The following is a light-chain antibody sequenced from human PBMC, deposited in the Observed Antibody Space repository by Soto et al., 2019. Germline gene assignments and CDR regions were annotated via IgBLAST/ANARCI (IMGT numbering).Light chain of an antibody. J-gene: IGKJ1*01. Sequence: DIQMTQSPSSLSASVGDRVTITCQASQDINNYLNWYQHKPGKAPKLLIYDASNLETGVPSRFSGSGSGTDFTVTISSLQPEDIATYYCQQYCNLLWTFGQGNKVEIK. V-gene: IGKV1-33*01. CDR3: QQYCNLLWT. CDR2: DAS. CDR1: QDINNY.